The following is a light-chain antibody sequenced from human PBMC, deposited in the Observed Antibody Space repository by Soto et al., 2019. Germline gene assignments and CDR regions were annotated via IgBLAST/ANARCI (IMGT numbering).Light chain of an antibody. J-gene: IGKJ5*01. CDR1: QSLTTSY. CDR2: GAS. V-gene: IGKV3-20*01. Sequence: EIVLTQSPGTLSLFPGERATLSCRASQSLTTSYLAWYQQKPGQAPRLLIYGASSRATGIPDRFSGSGSGTDFTLTISRLEPEDFAVDYCQQYGSSPTFGQGTRLEIK. CDR3: QQYGSSPT.